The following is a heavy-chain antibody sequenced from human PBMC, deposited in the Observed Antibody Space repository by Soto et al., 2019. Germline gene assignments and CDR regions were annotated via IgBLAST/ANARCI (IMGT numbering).Heavy chain of an antibody. D-gene: IGHD3-10*01. J-gene: IGHJ6*02. CDR1: GFTFSSYD. CDR3: ARGNLWFGDTPHPYYYGMDV. V-gene: IGHV3-13*04. CDR2: IGTAGDT. Sequence: GGSLRLSCAASGFTFSSYDMHWVRQATGKGLEWVSAIGTAGDTYYPGSVKGRFTISRENAKNSLYLQMNSLRAGDTAVYYCARGNLWFGDTPHPYYYGMDVWGQGTTVTVSS.